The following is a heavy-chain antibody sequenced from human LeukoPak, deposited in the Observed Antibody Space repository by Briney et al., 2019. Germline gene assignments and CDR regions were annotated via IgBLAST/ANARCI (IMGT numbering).Heavy chain of an antibody. D-gene: IGHD5-12*01. V-gene: IGHV3-13*01. CDR1: GFTFSSYD. CDR2: IGTAGDT. J-gene: IGHJ3*02. Sequence: PGGSLRLSCAASGFTFSSYDMHWVRQATGKGLEWVSAIGTAGDTYYPGSVKGRFTISRENTKNSLYLQMNSLRAGDTAVYYCARGPSTGGYGGSAFDIWGQGTMVTVSS. CDR3: ARGPSTGGYGGSAFDI.